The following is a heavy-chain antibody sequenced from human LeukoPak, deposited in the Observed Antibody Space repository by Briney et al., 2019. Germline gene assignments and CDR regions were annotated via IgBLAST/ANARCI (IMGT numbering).Heavy chain of an antibody. CDR1: GYTFTDYY. V-gene: IGHV1-46*01. CDR2: INPRGGSA. CDR3: ARSARYSSYLEVYYYYYMGV. D-gene: IGHD6-19*01. Sequence: ASVKVSCKASGYTFTDYYMHWVRQAPGQGLEWMGIINPRGGSASYAQKFQGRVTMTRDTSTSTVYMELSRLRSEDTAVYYCARSARYSSYLEVYYYYYMGVWGKGTTVTVSS. J-gene: IGHJ6*03.